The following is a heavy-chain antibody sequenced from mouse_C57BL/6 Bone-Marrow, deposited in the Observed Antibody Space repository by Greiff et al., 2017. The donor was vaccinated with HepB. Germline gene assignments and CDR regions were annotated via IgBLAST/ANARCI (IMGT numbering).Heavy chain of an antibody. J-gene: IGHJ3*01. V-gene: IGHV1-18*01. Sequence: VQLKQSGPELVKPGASVKIPCKASGYTFTDYNMDWVKQSHGKSLEWIGDINPNNGGTIYNQKFKGKATLTVDKSSSTAYMELRSLTSEDTAVYYCARWDSSGSFAYWGQGTLVTVAA. D-gene: IGHD3-2*02. CDR2: INPNNGGT. CDR3: ARWDSSGSFAY. CDR1: GYTFTDYN.